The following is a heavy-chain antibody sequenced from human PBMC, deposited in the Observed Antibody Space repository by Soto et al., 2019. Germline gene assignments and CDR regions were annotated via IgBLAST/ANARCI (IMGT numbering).Heavy chain of an antibody. J-gene: IGHJ4*02. D-gene: IGHD6-25*01. V-gene: IGHV3-48*03. CDR3: ERIDGYSHFEY. CDR2: ISSSGSTI. CDR1: GFTFSSYE. Sequence: GGSLRLSCAASGFTFSSYEMNWVRQAPGKGLEWVSYISSSGSTIYYADSVKGRFTISRDNAKNSLYLQMNSLRAEDKAVYYCERIDGYSHFEYWGQGTLVTVSS.